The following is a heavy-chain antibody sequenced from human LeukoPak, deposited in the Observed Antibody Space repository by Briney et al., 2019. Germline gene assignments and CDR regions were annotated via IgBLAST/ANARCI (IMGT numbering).Heavy chain of an antibody. CDR2: IYHSGST. Sequence: GSLRLSCAASGFTFSSYAISWVRQAPGKGLEWIGSIYHSGSTYYNPSLKSRVTISVDTSKNQFSLKLSSVTAADTAVYYCARDNIVVVAATKAYYFDYWGQGTLVTVSS. CDR1: GFTFSSYAI. V-gene: IGHV4-38-2*02. J-gene: IGHJ4*02. D-gene: IGHD2-15*01. CDR3: ARDNIVVVAATKAYYFDY.